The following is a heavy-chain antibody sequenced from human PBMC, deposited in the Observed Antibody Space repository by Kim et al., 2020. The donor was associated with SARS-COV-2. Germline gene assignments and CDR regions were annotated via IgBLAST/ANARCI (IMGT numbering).Heavy chain of an antibody. Sequence: GSTYCADSVEGRFTLSRDNSKNTVYLQMSSLRAEDTAVYYCARRFYAMDVWGQGTTVTVSS. J-gene: IGHJ6*02. CDR2: GST. CDR3: ARRFYAMDV. D-gene: IGHD3-16*01. V-gene: IGHV3-53*01.